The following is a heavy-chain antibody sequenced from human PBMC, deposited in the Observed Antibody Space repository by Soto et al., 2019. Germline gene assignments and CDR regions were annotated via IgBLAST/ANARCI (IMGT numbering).Heavy chain of an antibody. CDR3: ARALGPYYYYGMDV. V-gene: IGHV3-30-3*01. CDR2: ISYDGSNK. CDR1: GFTFSSYA. J-gene: IGHJ6*02. D-gene: IGHD3-16*01. Sequence: GGSLRLSCAASGFTFSSYAMHWVRQAPGKGLEWVAVISYDGSNKYYADSVKGRFTISRDNSKNTLYLQMNSLRAEDTAVYYCARALGPYYYYGMDVWGQGTTVTVS.